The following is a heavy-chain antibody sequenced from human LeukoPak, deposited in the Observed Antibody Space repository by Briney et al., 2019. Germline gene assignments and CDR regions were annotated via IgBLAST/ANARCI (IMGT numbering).Heavy chain of an antibody. J-gene: IGHJ4*02. CDR3: ARGDDIVVVPAAMTFDY. CDR1: GYSFTSYW. V-gene: IGHV5-51*01. D-gene: IGHD2-2*01. Sequence: GESLKISCKGSGYSFTSYWIGWVRQMPGKGLEWMGIIYPGDSDTRYSPSFQGQVTISADKSISTAYLQWSSLKASDTAMYYCARGDDIVVVPAAMTFDYRGQGTLVTVSS. CDR2: IYPGDSDT.